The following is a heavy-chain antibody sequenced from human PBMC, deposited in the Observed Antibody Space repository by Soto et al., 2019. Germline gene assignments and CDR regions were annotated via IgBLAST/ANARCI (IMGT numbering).Heavy chain of an antibody. V-gene: IGHV3-21*01. CDR1: GFTFSSYS. J-gene: IGHJ4*02. Sequence: GGSLRLSCAASGFTFSSYSMNWVRQAPGKGLEWVSSISSSSSYIYYADSVKGRFTISRDNAKNSLYLQMNSLRAEDTAVYYCARLKYSSGWRVDYWGQGTLVTVSS. CDR2: ISSSSSYI. D-gene: IGHD6-19*01. CDR3: ARLKYSSGWRVDY.